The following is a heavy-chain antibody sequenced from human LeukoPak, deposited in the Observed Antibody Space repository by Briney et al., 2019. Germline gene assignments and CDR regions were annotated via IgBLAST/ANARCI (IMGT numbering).Heavy chain of an antibody. CDR3: ARDRYYYDSSGYYPGFDY. Sequence: GGSLRLSCAASGFTFSSYAMHWVRQAPGKGLEWVAVISYDGSNKYNADSVKGRFTISRDNAKNSLYLQMNSLRAEDTAVYYCARDRYYYDSSGYYPGFDYWGQGTLVTVSS. J-gene: IGHJ4*02. CDR2: ISYDGSNK. CDR1: GFTFSSYA. D-gene: IGHD3-22*01. V-gene: IGHV3-30*04.